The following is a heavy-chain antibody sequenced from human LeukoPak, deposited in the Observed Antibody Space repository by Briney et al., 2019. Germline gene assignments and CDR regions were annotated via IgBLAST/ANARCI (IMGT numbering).Heavy chain of an antibody. J-gene: IGHJ4*02. D-gene: IGHD2-21*02. CDR3: AIVVVTAIHYFDY. V-gene: IGHV4-61*02. Sequence: KSSETLSLTCTASGGSISSGSYYWSWIRQSAGKGLEWIGRIHTSGSTNCNPSLKSRVTISVDTSKNQFSLKLSSVTAADTAVYYCAIVVVTAIHYFDYWGQGTLVTVSS. CDR2: IHTSGST. CDR1: GGSISSGSYY.